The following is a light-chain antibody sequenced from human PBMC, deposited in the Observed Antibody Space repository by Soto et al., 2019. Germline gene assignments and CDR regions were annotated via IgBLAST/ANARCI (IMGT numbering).Light chain of an antibody. CDR1: SSDVGAYKY. CDR2: EVS. CDR3: AAWDDSLNGYV. Sequence: QSALTQPASVSGSPGQSITISCTGTSSDVGAYKYVSWYQQHPGKAPTLMIYEVSSRPSGVSNRFSGSKSGNTASLTISGLQAEDEADYYCAAWDDSLNGYVFGTGTKVTVL. J-gene: IGLJ1*01. V-gene: IGLV2-14*01.